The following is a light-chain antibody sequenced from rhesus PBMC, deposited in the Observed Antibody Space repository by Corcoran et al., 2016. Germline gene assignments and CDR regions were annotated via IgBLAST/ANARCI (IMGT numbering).Light chain of an antibody. Sequence: DIQMTQSPSSLSASVGDTVTITCRASQSISNWLAWYQQKPGKAPKALIYKASSLQRGVPSRFSGSGSGTDFTLTISGLQSEAFATYYCQQYASSPIFTFGPGTKLDIK. CDR3: QQYASSPIFT. CDR2: KAS. CDR1: QSISNW. J-gene: IGKJ3*01. V-gene: IGKV1-22*01.